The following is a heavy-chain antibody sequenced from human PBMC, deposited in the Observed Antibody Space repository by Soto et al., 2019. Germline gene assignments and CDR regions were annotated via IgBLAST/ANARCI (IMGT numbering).Heavy chain of an antibody. CDR2: IYYSGST. CDR1: GGSISSGGYY. D-gene: IGHD3-16*01. Sequence: QVQLQESSPGLVKPSQTLSLTCTVSGGSISSGGYYWSWIRQHPGKGLEWIGYIYYSGSTYYNPSLEGGFTISVDPPKNQFPRRLSSGPPGDRAVFYGGRGVPPWGQGPLVPVSS. CDR3: GRGVPP. J-gene: IGHJ5*02. V-gene: IGHV4-31*03.